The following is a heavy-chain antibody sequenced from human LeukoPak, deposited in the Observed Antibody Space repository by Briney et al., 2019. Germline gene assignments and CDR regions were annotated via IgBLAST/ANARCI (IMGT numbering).Heavy chain of an antibody. D-gene: IGHD3-10*01. CDR1: GGSISSSSYY. V-gene: IGHV4-39*01. CDR2: IYYSGST. J-gene: IGHJ4*02. CDR3: ARYTGIEIGYFDY. Sequence: SETLSLTCTVSGGSISSSSYYWGWIRQPPGTGLEWIGSIYYSGSTYYNPSLKSRVTISVDTSKNQFSLKLSSVTAADTAVYYCARYTGIEIGYFDYWGQGTLVTVSS.